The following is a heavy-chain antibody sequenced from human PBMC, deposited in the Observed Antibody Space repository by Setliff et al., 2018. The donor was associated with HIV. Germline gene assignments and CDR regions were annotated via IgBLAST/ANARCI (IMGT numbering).Heavy chain of an antibody. D-gene: IGHD6-13*01. CDR3: ARGVAAAGL. Sequence: SETLSLTCTVSGGSITRSSYYWAWIRQPPGKGLEWIGHIFYSGHTFYNPSLRSRVTISVDTSKNQFSLKLSSVTAADTAVYYCARGVAAAGLWGQGTLVTVSS. CDR1: GGSITRSSYY. V-gene: IGHV4-39*07. J-gene: IGHJ4*02. CDR2: IFYSGHT.